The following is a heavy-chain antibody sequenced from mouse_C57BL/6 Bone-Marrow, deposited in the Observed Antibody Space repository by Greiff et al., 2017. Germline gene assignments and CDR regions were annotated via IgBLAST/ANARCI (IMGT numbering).Heavy chain of an antibody. CDR2: IYPTSGRT. J-gene: IGHJ2*01. Sequence: VQLQQPGAELVKPGASVKMSCKASGYTFTSYWITWVKQRPGQGLEWIGDIYPTSGRTNYNEKFKSKAILTVDTSSTTAYMQLSSLTSEEAAVFYCAGSGQLGRNFDFWGKGTTLTVSS. CDR1: GYTFTSYW. D-gene: IGHD4-1*02. CDR3: AGSGQLGRNFDF. V-gene: IGHV1-55*01.